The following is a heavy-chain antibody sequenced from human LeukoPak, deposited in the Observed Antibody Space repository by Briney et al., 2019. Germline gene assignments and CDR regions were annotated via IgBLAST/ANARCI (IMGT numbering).Heavy chain of an antibody. D-gene: IGHD3-16*02. CDR1: GFTFSCYA. CDR3: ARDGQGDYDYVWGTYRPDY. J-gene: IGHJ4*02. CDR2: ITGSGVST. Sequence: GGSLRLSCAASGFTFSCYAMNWVRQAPGKGLAWVSTITGSGVSTYYADSVKGRFTISRDNSKNTLNLQMNSLRAEDTAVYYCARDGQGDYDYVWGTYRPDYWGQGTLVTVSS. V-gene: IGHV3-23*01.